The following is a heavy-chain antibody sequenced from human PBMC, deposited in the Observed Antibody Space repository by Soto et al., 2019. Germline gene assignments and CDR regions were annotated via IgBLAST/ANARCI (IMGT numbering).Heavy chain of an antibody. CDR1: GGSISSYY. CDR2: IYYSGST. V-gene: IGHV4-59*01. Sequence: QVQLQESGPGLVKPSETLSLTCTVSGGSISSYYWSWIRQPPGKGLELIGDIYYSGSTNYNPSLKKRVTISVETSKNQFSLKLSSVTAADTAVYYCARESHLGWPIHYYCGMDVWGKGTTVTVYS. CDR3: ARESHLGWPIHYYCGMDV. J-gene: IGHJ6*04. D-gene: IGHD2-15*01.